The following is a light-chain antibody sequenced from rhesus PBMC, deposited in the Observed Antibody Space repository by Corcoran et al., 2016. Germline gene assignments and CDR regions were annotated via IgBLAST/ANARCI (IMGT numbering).Light chain of an antibody. CDR1: QSVSSY. Sequence: QVILTQSPATLSLSPGERATLSCRASQSVSSYLAWYQQKPGQAPRLLIYGASSRATGIPDRFSGSGAGTDFIITISSLQPEDIATYDLQQHDNSPGTFGQGTKVEIK. CDR2: GAS. V-gene: IGKV3S11*01. CDR3: QQHDNSPGT. J-gene: IGKJ1*01.